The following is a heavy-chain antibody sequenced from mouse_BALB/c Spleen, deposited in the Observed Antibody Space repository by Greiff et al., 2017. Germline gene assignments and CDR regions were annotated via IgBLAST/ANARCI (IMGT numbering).Heavy chain of an antibody. CDR1: GFTFSDYY. CDR2: ISDGRSYT. D-gene: IGHD1-2*01. Sequence: EVKVVESGGGLVKPGGSLKLSCAASGFTFSDYYMYWVRQTPEKRLEWVATISDGRSYTYYPDSVKGRFTISRDNAKNNLYLQMSSLKSEDTAMYYCAREGELRLPDYWGQGTTLTVSS. V-gene: IGHV5-4*02. J-gene: IGHJ2*01. CDR3: AREGELRLPDY.